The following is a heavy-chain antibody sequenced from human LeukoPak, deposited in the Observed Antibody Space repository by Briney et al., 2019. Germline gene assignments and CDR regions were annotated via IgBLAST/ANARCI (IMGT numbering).Heavy chain of an antibody. CDR1: GFTFSSYA. CDR2: ISASATST. V-gene: IGHV3-23*01. D-gene: IGHD2-21*01. J-gene: IGHJ4*02. CDR3: DKDETVVVIASPLDH. Sequence: PGGSLRLSCAASGFTFSSYAMSWVRQAPGRGLEWVSAISASATSTYYADSVRGRFTVSRDNSKNTLYLQMNSLRDEDTAVYYCDKDETVVVIASPLDHWGQGTLVTVFS.